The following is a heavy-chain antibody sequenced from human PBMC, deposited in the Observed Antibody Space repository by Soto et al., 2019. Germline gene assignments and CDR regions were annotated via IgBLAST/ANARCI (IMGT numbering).Heavy chain of an antibody. CDR3: AKDGGSVCSGGTCYFQAPDY. Sequence: EVQLLESGGGLVQPGGSLRLSCAASGFTFSSYAMSWVRQAPGKGLEWVSGIDGSGRNTYYADSVKGRFTISRDNSKNTLSVQMDSLRVEDTALDYCAKDGGSVCSGGTCYFQAPDYWGQGTLVTVSS. D-gene: IGHD2-15*01. J-gene: IGHJ4*02. CDR1: GFTFSSYA. V-gene: IGHV3-23*01. CDR2: IDGSGRNT.